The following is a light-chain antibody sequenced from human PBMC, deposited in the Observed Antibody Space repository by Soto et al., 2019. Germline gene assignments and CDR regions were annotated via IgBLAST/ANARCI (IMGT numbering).Light chain of an antibody. Sequence: QSALTQPRSVSGSPGQSVTISCTGTRSDVGGYNYVSWYQQHPGKAPKLMIYDVSKRPSGVPDRFSGSKSGNTASLTISGLQAEDEAEYYCCSYAGSYTLVFGGGPKMTVL. CDR2: DVS. J-gene: IGLJ2*01. V-gene: IGLV2-11*01. CDR3: CSYAGSYTLV. CDR1: RSDVGGYNY.